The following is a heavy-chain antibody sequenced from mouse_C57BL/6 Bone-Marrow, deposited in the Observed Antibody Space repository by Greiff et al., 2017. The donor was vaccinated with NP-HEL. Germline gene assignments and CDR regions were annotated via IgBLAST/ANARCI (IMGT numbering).Heavy chain of an antibody. Sequence: DVMLVESGGGLVKPGGSLKLSCAASGFTFSSYAMSWVRQTPEKRLEWVATISAGGSYTYYPDNVKGRFTISRDNAKNNLYLQMSNLKSEDTAMYYCARDENGLFAYWGQGTRVTVSA. J-gene: IGHJ3*01. CDR2: ISAGGSYT. V-gene: IGHV5-4*01. CDR1: GFTFSSYA. CDR3: ARDENGLFAY.